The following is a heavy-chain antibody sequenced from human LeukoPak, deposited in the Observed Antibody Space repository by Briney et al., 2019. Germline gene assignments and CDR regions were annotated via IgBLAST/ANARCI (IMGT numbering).Heavy chain of an antibody. J-gene: IGHJ3*02. CDR2: IYYIGST. CDR1: GDSISSYY. V-gene: IGHV4-59*01. CDR3: ARDYAFDI. Sequence: SETLSLTCTVSGDSISSYYWSWIRQPPGKGLEWIGNIYYIGSTNYNPSLKSRVTISLDTSKNQFSLKLSSVTAADTAVYYCARDYAFDIWGQGTLVTVSS.